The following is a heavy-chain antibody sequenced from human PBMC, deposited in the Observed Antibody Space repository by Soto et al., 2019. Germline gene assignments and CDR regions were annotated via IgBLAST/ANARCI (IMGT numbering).Heavy chain of an antibody. CDR2: IHFSGST. Sequence: QLQLQESGPGLVKPSETLSLTCTVSGGSLSSNTHYWGGIRQPPGKGLEWIGSIHFSGSTYYNPSLKSRVTSSVDTSKNQFSLKLRSVTAADTALYYCARGRNSGYIFDYWGQGTLVTDSS. J-gene: IGHJ4*02. V-gene: IGHV4-39*01. D-gene: IGHD5-12*01. CDR3: ARGRNSGYIFDY. CDR1: GGSLSSNTHY.